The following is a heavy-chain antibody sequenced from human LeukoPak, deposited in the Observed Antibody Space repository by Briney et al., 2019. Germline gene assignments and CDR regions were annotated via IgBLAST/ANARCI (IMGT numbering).Heavy chain of an antibody. CDR2: IKQDGSEK. D-gene: IGHD2-2*03. J-gene: IGHJ6*03. Sequence: PGGSLRLSCGASGFTFSSYWMTWVRQAPGRGLEWVANIKQDGSEKYYVDPVKGRCTISRDNAKNSMYLQMNSLRAEDTAVYYCARASVDIVVVPAANSRFIYYYYMDVWGKGTTVTISS. CDR3: ARASVDIVVVPAANSRFIYYYYMDV. CDR1: GFTFSSYW. V-gene: IGHV3-7*01.